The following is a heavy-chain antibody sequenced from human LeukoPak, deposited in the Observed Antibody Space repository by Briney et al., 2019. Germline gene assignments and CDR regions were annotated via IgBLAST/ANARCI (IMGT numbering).Heavy chain of an antibody. D-gene: IGHD2-15*01. Sequence: ASVKVSCKASGYTFTSYYMHWVRQAPGQGLEWMGIINPSGGSTSYAQKFQGRVTMTRDTSTSTVYMELSSLRSEDTAVYYCARVPGYCSGGSCYDAEAGIDYWGQGTLVTVSS. J-gene: IGHJ4*02. CDR1: GYTFTSYY. V-gene: IGHV1-46*01. CDR2: INPSGGST. CDR3: ARVPGYCSGGSCYDAEAGIDY.